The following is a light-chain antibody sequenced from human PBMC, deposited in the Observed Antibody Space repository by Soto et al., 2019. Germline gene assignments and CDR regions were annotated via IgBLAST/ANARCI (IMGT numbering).Light chain of an antibody. J-gene: IGLJ7*01. V-gene: IGLV7-46*01. CDR1: TGAVTSGHY. CDR2: DIS. CDR3: LLFYSGARPV. Sequence: QTVVTQEPSLTVSPGGTVTLTCGFSTGAVTSGHYPYWFQQKPGQAPRTLIYDISNKHSWTPARFSGSLLGGKAALTLSGAHPEDEAEYYCLLFYSGARPVFGGGTQLTVL.